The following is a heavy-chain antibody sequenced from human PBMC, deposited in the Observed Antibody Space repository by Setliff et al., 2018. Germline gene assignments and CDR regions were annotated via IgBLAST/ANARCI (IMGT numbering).Heavy chain of an antibody. CDR3: ARETYDILTGYTYWYFDL. CDR1: GYTFINYA. Sequence: ASVKVSCKASGYTFINYALHWLRQAPGQRLEWMAYINGGNGNTHYSQKFRGRVTVTRDTSASTVFMELSTLRSEDTAVYYCARETYDILTGYTYWYFDLWGRGTLGTVS. CDR2: INGGNGNT. D-gene: IGHD3-9*01. V-gene: IGHV1-3*01. J-gene: IGHJ2*01.